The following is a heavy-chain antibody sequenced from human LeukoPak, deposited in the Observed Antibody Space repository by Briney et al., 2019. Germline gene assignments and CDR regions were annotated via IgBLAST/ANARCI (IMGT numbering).Heavy chain of an antibody. CDR2: IYPGDYDT. D-gene: IGHD2-2*01. CDR1: GYSFTSYW. Sequence: GESLKISCKGSGYSFTSYWIGWVRQMPGKGLEGMGIIYPGDYDTIYSTSFQGQVTISADQSISTAYLQWSSLKASDTAMYYCARHGEEGYCSSTSCSPGWFDPWGQGTLVTVSS. J-gene: IGHJ5*02. V-gene: IGHV5-51*01. CDR3: ARHGEEGYCSSTSCSPGWFDP.